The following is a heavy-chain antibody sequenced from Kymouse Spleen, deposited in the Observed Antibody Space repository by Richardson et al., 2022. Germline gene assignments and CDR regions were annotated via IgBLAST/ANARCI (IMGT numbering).Heavy chain of an antibody. D-gene: IGHD6-6*01. CDR3: AREYKQLVRGYYYYYGMDV. V-gene: IGHV4-4*02. J-gene: IGHJ6*02. CDR2: IYHSGST. Sequence: QVQLQESGPGLVKPSGTLSLTCAVSGGSISSSNWWSWVRQPPGKGLEWIGEIYHSGSTNYNPSLKSRVTISVDKSKNQFSLKLSSVTAADTAVYYCAREYKQLVRGYYYYYGMDVWGQGTTVTVSS. CDR1: GGSISSSNW.